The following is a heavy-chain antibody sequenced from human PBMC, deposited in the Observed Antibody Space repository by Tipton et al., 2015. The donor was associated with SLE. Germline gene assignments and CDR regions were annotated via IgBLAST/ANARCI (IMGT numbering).Heavy chain of an antibody. D-gene: IGHD5-12*01. CDR1: GFTFSSYA. CDR3: AKDPGWGGYDAFDI. V-gene: IGHV3-23*01. Sequence: GSLRLSCAASGFTFSSYAMSWVRQAPGKGLEWVSGIRGSGGSTNYADSVKGRFTISRDNPKNTLYLQMNSLRAEDTAVYYCAKDPGWGGYDAFDIWGQGTIVTVSS. J-gene: IGHJ3*02. CDR2: IRGSGGST.